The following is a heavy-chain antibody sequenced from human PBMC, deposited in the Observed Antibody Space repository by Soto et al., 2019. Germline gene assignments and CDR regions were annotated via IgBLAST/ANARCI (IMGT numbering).Heavy chain of an antibody. J-gene: IGHJ4*02. V-gene: IGHV2-5*02. CDR2: IYWDDDK. CDR1: GFSLSTRGVG. CDR3: ARKNYGHYPTAY. D-gene: IGHD4-17*01. Sequence: SGPTLVNPTQTLTLTCTFSGFSLSTRGVGVGWIRQPPGKALEWLAVIYWDDDKRYSPSLQSRLTITKDTSKNQVVLTMTNMDPVDTATYYCARKNYGHYPTAYWGQGTLVTVSS.